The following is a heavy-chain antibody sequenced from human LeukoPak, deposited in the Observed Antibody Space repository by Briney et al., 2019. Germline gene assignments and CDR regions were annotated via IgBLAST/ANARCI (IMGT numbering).Heavy chain of an antibody. CDR1: GFTVSSNY. Sequence: GGSLRLSCAASGFTVSSNYMSWIRQAPGKGLEWVSYISSSGSTIYYADSVKGRFTISRDSAKNSLYLQMNTLRAEDTAVYSCARDSRQWELPHYFDSWGQGTLVTVSS. CDR2: ISSSGSTI. CDR3: ARDSRQWELPHYFDS. J-gene: IGHJ4*02. V-gene: IGHV3-11*04. D-gene: IGHD1-26*01.